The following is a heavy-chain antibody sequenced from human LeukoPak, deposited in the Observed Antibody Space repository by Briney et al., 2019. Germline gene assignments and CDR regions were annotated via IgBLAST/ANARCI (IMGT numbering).Heavy chain of an antibody. D-gene: IGHD3-22*01. CDR3: AKAGTRGYYDSSGYPYYFDY. J-gene: IGHJ4*02. Sequence: GGSLRLSCAASGCTFSSDAMSWVRQAPGKGLEWVSTISGSGGSTYYADSVKGRFTISRDNSKSTLYLQMNSLRAEDTAVYYCAKAGTRGYYDSSGYPYYFDYWGQGTLVTVSS. CDR1: GCTFSSDA. CDR2: ISGSGGST. V-gene: IGHV3-23*01.